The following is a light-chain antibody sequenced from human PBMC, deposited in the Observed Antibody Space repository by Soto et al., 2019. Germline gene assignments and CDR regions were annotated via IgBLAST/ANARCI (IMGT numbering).Light chain of an antibody. CDR3: FSYTSSGTYV. V-gene: IGLV2-14*01. Sequence: QSVLTQPASVSGSPGQSITISCTGTSSDVGGYNYVSWHQQHPNKAPKLLIYEVSNRPSGVSNRFSGSKSGNTASLTISGLQTEDEADYYCFSYTSSGTYVFGTGTKLTVL. J-gene: IGLJ1*01. CDR2: EVS. CDR1: SSDVGGYNY.